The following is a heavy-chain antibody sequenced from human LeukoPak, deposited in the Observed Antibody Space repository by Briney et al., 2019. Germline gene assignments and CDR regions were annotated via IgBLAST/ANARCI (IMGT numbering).Heavy chain of an antibody. Sequence: PSETLSLTCTVSGGSISSYYWSWIRQPAGKGLEWIGRIYTSGSTNYNPSLKSRVTMSVDTSKNQFSLKLSSVTAADTAVYYCASTYYDFWSGYYNPLSFDYWGQGTLVTVSS. CDR3: ASTYYDFWSGYYNPLSFDY. CDR1: GGSISSYY. J-gene: IGHJ4*02. V-gene: IGHV4-4*07. D-gene: IGHD3-3*01. CDR2: IYTSGST.